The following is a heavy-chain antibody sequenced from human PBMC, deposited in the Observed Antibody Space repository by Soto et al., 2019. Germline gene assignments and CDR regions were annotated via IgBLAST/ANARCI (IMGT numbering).Heavy chain of an antibody. CDR2: ISAYNGNT. CDR3: AREGLMIVVVITSYYYYGMDV. V-gene: IGHV1-18*01. D-gene: IGHD3-22*01. J-gene: IGHJ6*02. CDR1: GYTFTSYG. Sequence: ASVKVSCKASGYTFTSYGISWVRQAPGQGLEWMGWISAYNGNTNYAQKLQGRVTMTTDTSTSTAYMELRSLRSDDTAVYYCAREGLMIVVVITSYYYYGMDVWGQGTTVTVSS.